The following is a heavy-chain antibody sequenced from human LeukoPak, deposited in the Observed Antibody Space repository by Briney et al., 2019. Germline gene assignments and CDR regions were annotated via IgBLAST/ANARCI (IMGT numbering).Heavy chain of an antibody. J-gene: IGHJ6*03. CDR2: IYSGGSR. CDR1: GFTVSSNF. CDR3: ARGEYVSGCLFYCYYYMDV. Sequence: PGGSLRLSCAASGFTVSSNFMSWVRQAPGKGLEWVAVIYSGGSRYYADSVKGRLTISRDISKNTMYLDMNSLRAEHRAVFYCARGEYVSGCLFYCYYYMDVWVEGTTVTISS. V-gene: IGHV3-53*01. D-gene: IGHD3-10*01.